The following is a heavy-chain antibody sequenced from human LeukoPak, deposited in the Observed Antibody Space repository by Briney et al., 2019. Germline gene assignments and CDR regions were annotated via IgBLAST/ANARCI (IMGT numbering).Heavy chain of an antibody. CDR2: VDYSGST. V-gene: IGHV4-59*01. D-gene: IGHD1-7*01. Sequence: SETLSLTCTVSGGSISGYYWNWIRQPPGKGLEWIGYVDYSGSTNYSPSLKSRVTISVDTSKKHFSLRLSSVTAADTAVYYCARDFAGNYYFHYWGQGTLVTVS. CDR3: ARDFAGNYYFHY. CDR1: GGSISGYY. J-gene: IGHJ4*02.